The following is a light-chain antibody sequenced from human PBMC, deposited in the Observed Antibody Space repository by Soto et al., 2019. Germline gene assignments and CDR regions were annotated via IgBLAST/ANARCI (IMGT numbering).Light chain of an antibody. CDR3: LSYVGRSTYV. J-gene: IGLJ1*01. Sequence: QSVLTQPASVSGSPGQSFTISCTGISSDVGTYKFVSWYQQHPGKAPKLIIYEDTKWPSGISDRFSGSKSGNTASLTISGLQAEDEADYYCLSYVGRSTYVFGAGTKLTVL. CDR2: EDT. V-gene: IGLV2-23*01. CDR1: SSDVGTYKF.